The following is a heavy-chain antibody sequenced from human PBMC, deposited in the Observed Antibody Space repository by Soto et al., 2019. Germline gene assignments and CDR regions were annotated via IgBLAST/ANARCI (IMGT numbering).Heavy chain of an antibody. CDR3: ASRSGVAAAGFDY. J-gene: IGHJ4*02. CDR2: TRNKANSYTT. D-gene: IGHD6-13*01. V-gene: IGHV3-72*01. Sequence: PGGSLRLSCAASGFTFSDHYMDWVRQAPGQGLEWVGRTRNKANSYTTEYAASVKGRFTISRDDSKNSLYLQMNSLKTEDTAVYYCASRSGVAAAGFDYWGQGTLVTVSS. CDR1: GFTFSDHY.